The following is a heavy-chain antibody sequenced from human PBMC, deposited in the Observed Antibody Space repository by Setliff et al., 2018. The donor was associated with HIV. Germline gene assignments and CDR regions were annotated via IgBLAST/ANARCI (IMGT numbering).Heavy chain of an antibody. J-gene: IGHJ6*03. D-gene: IGHD1-1*01. Sequence: SETLSLTCTVSGGSISSGSYYWSWIRQHPGKGLEWIGYIYYSGSTYYNPSLKSRVTISVDTSENQFSLKLSSVTAADTAVYYCAREGTDYYYYYMDVWGKGTTVTVSS. CDR2: IYYSGST. CDR3: AREGTDYYYYYMDV. V-gene: IGHV4-31*03. CDR1: GGSISSGSYY.